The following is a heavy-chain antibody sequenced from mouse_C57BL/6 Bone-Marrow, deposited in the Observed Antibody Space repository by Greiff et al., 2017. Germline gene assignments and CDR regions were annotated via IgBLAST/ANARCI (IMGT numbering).Heavy chain of an antibody. CDR2: IYPGSGST. D-gene: IGHD1-2*01. CDR1: GYTFTSYW. CDR3: ARGVTTALARRCAY. V-gene: IGHV1-55*01. J-gene: IGHJ3*01. Sequence: VQLQQPGAELVKPGASVKMSCKASGYTFTSYWITWVKQRPGQGLEWIGDIYPGSGSTNYNEKFKSKATLTVDTSSSTAYMQLSSLTSEDSAVYDCARGVTTALARRCAYGGQGTLVTVSA.